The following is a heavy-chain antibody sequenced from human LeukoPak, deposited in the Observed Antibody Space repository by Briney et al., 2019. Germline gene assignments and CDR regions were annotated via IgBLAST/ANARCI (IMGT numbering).Heavy chain of an antibody. Sequence: PGRSLRLSCAASGFTFSSYGMHWVRQAPGKGLEWVAVISYDGSNKYYADSVKGRFTISRDNSKNTLYLQMNSLRAEDTAVYYCAKEARPGWLQLLYYYYGMDVWGQGTTVTVSS. CDR3: AKEARPGWLQLLYYYYGMDV. V-gene: IGHV3-30*18. CDR1: GFTFSSYG. CDR2: ISYDGSNK. D-gene: IGHD5-24*01. J-gene: IGHJ6*02.